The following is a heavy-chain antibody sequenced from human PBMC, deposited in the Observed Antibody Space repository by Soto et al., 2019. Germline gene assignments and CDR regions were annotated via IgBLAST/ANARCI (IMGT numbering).Heavy chain of an antibody. CDR1: GYTFTSYG. J-gene: IGHJ4*01. D-gene: IGHD3-22*01. Sequence: QVQLVQSGAEVKKPGASVKVSCKASGYTFTSYGISWVRQAPGQGLEWMGWISAYNGNTNYAQKLQGRVTMTTDTSTATGYMGLRSLRSEDTAVYYCSRHGSRCYFYLFDFLGQGTPVTVSS. CDR3: SRHGSRCYFYLFDF. CDR2: ISAYNGNT. V-gene: IGHV1-18*01.